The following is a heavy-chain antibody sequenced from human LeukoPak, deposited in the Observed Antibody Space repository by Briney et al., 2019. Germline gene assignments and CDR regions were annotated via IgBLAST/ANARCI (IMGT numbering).Heavy chain of an antibody. D-gene: IGHD6-19*01. V-gene: IGHV3-30-3*01. Sequence: GGSLRLSCVVSGFTVTGYSMHWVRQAPGTGLEWVAVMSYDGTNKYYADSVKGRFTISRDNSKNTLYLQMDSLRAEDTAIYYCAKETAVTGTGFFDYWGQGTLVTVSS. J-gene: IGHJ4*02. CDR3: AKETAVTGTGFFDY. CDR1: GFTVTGYS. CDR2: MSYDGTNK.